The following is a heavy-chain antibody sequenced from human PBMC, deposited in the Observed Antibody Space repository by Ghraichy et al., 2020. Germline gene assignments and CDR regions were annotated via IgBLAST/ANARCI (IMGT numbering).Heavy chain of an antibody. CDR1: GGSISSSDYY. D-gene: IGHD1-26*01. Sequence: SETLSLTCAVSGGSISSSDYYWGWIRQPPGKVLEWIGRIYYSGSTYYTPSLKSRVTMSVDTSKNQFSLKLSSVTAADTAVYYCARREVSGTSGVDSWGQGTLVTVSS. V-gene: IGHV4-39*01. J-gene: IGHJ4*02. CDR2: IYYSGST. CDR3: ARREVSGTSGVDS.